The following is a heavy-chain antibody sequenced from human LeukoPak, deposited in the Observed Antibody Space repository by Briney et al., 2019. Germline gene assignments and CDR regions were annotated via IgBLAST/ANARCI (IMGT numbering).Heavy chain of an antibody. Sequence: SETLSLTCTVSGGSISSYYWSWIRRPPGKRLEWIGYIYYSGSTNYNPSLKSRVTISVDTSKNQFSLKLSSVTAADTAVYYCASRRGGIAAPNHYYFDYWGQGTLVTVSS. D-gene: IGHD6-6*01. CDR2: IYYSGST. CDR1: GGSISSYY. J-gene: IGHJ4*02. CDR3: ASRRGGIAAPNHYYFDY. V-gene: IGHV4-59*08.